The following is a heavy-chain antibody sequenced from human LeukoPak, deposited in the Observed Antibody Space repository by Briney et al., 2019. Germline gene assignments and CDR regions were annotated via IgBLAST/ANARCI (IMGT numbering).Heavy chain of an antibody. CDR3: ARDPDCYDSNPDD. CDR2: IKPDRSET. J-gene: IGHJ4*02. D-gene: IGHD3-22*01. V-gene: IGHV3-7*01. Sequence: GGSLKLSCEASGFTFSGYWMSWVRQAPGQGLEWVAHIKPDRSETYYVDSVKGRFTISRDNAKNSLYLQMSSLRTEDTAVYYCARDPDCYDSNPDDWGQGTLVTVSS. CDR1: GFTFSGYW.